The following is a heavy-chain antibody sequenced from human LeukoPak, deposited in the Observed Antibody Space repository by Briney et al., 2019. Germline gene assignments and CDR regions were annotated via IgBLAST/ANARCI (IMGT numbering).Heavy chain of an antibody. V-gene: IGHV4-30-4*01. Sequence: SETLSLTSTVSGASIISGDYYWTWIRQPPGKGLEWIGYMYYSGSAYYNPSLKSRVSISLDTSKNQFSLNLSSVTAADTAVYYCARGPYASGSYLVAFDVWGQGTLVSVSS. CDR2: MYYSGSA. CDR3: ARGPYASGSYLVAFDV. CDR1: GASIISGDYY. D-gene: IGHD3-10*01. J-gene: IGHJ3*01.